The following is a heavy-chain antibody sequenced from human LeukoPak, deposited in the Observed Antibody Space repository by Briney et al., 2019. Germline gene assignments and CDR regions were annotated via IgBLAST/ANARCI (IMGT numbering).Heavy chain of an antibody. CDR1: GFTFSSYG. CDR3: AKGGYSGYDSSPDY. J-gene: IGHJ4*02. V-gene: IGHV3-30*18. D-gene: IGHD5-12*01. Sequence: GGSLRLSCAASGFTFSSYGMHWVRQAPGKGLKWVAVISYDGSNKYYADSVKGRFTISRDNSKNSLYLQMNSLRAEDTALYYCAKGGYSGYDSSPDYWGQGTLVTVSS. CDR2: ISYDGSNK.